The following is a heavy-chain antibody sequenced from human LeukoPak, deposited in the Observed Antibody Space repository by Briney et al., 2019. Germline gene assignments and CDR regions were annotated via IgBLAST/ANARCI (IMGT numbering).Heavy chain of an antibody. CDR3: ARDHSSSSEDY. J-gene: IGHJ4*02. V-gene: IGHV4-30-4*07. CDR2: IYYSGST. Sequence: SETLSLTCAVSGDSISSGGYSWSWIRQPPGKGLEWIGHIYYSGSTYYNPSLKSRVTMSVDTSKNQFSLKLNSVTAADTAVYYCARDHSSSSEDYWGQGTLVTVSS. D-gene: IGHD6-13*01. CDR1: GDSISSGGYS.